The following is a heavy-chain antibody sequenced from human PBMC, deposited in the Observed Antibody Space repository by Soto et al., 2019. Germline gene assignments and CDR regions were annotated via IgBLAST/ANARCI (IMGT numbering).Heavy chain of an antibody. D-gene: IGHD4-17*01. CDR1: GFTVSSNH. CDR2: ISNDGST. V-gene: IGHV3-53*01. J-gene: IGHJ4*02. Sequence: EVQLVESGGGLTQPGGSLRLSCAVSGFTVSSNHVTWVRQATGKGLQWVSTISNDGSTYYADSVKGRFTISRDNSKNTQFLQMNSLRVYHTAMNYCAGYGRNSVWGQGTLVTVSS. CDR3: AGYGRNSV.